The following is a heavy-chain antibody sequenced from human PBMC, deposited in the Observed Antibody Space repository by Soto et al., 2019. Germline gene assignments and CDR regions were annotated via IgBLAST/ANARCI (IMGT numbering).Heavy chain of an antibody. J-gene: IGHJ6*02. Sequence: GGSLRLSCAASGFTFSSYDMHWVRQATGKGLEWVSAIGTAGDTYYPGSVKGRFTISRENAKNSLYLQMNSLRAEDTAVYYCAREAYVDTGDYYGMDVWGQGTTVTVSS. CDR3: AREAYVDTGDYYGMDV. CDR2: IGTAGDT. CDR1: GFTFSSYD. V-gene: IGHV3-13*01. D-gene: IGHD5-18*01.